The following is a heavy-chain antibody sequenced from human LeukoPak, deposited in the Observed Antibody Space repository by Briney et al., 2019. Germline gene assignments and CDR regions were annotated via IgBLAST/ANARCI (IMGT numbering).Heavy chain of an antibody. CDR2: INHSGST. V-gene: IGHV4-34*01. CDR3: ARQTRIVVVVAALNWFDP. Sequence: PSETLSLTCAVYGGSFSGYYWGWIRQPPGKGLEGIGEINHSGSTNYNPSPKSRVTISVDTSKNQFSLKLSSVTAADTAVYYCARQTRIVVVVAALNWFDPWGQGTLVTVSS. J-gene: IGHJ5*02. CDR1: GGSFSGYY. D-gene: IGHD2-15*01.